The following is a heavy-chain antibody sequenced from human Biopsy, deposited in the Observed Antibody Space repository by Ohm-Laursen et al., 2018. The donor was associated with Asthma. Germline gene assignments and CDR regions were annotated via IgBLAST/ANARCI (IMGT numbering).Heavy chain of an antibody. V-gene: IGHV1-69*13. Sequence: SVKVSCNSLGGTFNTYVIGWVRQAPGQGLEWMGGINSVLGTTTYPQKFQDRVTITADDSTSTVYMELSSLRSEGTAVYYCARKAGSCISRTCYSLDFWGQGTLVTVSS. D-gene: IGHD2-2*01. J-gene: IGHJ4*02. CDR1: GGTFNTYV. CDR3: ARKAGSCISRTCYSLDF. CDR2: INSVLGTT.